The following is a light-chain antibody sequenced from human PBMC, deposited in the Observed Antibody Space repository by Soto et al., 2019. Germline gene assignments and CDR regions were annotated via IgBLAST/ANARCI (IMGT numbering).Light chain of an antibody. CDR1: QSIGRY. CDR2: AAS. CDR3: QQSYRSPRA. V-gene: IGKV1-39*01. J-gene: IGKJ1*01. Sequence: DIQMTQSPSSLSASVGDRVTVTCRASQSIGRYLNWYQQMPGNAPNLLIFAASTLQSGVPSRFSGSGSGTEFTLTISSLQPEDFATYYCQQSYRSPRAFGQGTKVDIK.